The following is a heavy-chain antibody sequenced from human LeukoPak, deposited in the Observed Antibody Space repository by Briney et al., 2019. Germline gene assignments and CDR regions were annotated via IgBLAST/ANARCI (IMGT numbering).Heavy chain of an antibody. Sequence: ASVKVSCKASGYTFTGYYMHWVRQAPGQGLEWMGWINPNSGGTNYAQKFQGRVTMTRDTSISTAYMELSRLRSDDTAVYYCARVGWLGRHTIFDYWGQGTLVTVSS. D-gene: IGHD5-24*01. J-gene: IGHJ4*02. V-gene: IGHV1-2*02. CDR2: INPNSGGT. CDR3: ARVGWLGRHTIFDY. CDR1: GYTFTGYY.